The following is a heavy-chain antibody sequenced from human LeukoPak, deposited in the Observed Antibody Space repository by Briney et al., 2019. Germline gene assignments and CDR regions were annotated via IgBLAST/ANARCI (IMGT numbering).Heavy chain of an antibody. V-gene: IGHV3-23*01. Sequence: HTGGSLRLSCAGSGFTFSTYGMTWVRQAPGKGLEWVSAISGSGGSIYYADSVKGRFTISRDNSKNTLFLQMNSLRAEDTAVYYCAKDRGWFGGSLANFDDWGQGTLVTVSS. J-gene: IGHJ4*02. CDR1: GFTFSTYG. D-gene: IGHD3-10*01. CDR2: ISGSGGSI. CDR3: AKDRGWFGGSLANFDD.